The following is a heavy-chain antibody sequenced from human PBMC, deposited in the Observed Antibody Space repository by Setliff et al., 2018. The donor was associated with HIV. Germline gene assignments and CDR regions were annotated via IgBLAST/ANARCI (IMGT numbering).Heavy chain of an antibody. Sequence: SETLSLTCTVSGGSISSYYWSWIRQPPGKGLEWIGYIYTSGSTNYNPSLKSRVTISVDTSKNQFSLKLSSVTAADTAVYYCARGFTMVRGAADYYFYYMDVWGKGTTVTVSS. CDR1: GGSISSYY. J-gene: IGHJ6*03. CDR2: IYTSGST. CDR3: ARGFTMVRGAADYYFYYMDV. V-gene: IGHV4-4*09. D-gene: IGHD3-10*01.